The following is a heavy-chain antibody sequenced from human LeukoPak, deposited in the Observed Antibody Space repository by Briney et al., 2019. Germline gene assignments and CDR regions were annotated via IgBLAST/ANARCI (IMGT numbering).Heavy chain of an antibody. J-gene: IGHJ4*02. D-gene: IGHD6-25*01. Sequence: SETLSLTCAVYGGSFSGYYWSWIRQPPGKGLEWIGSIYYSGSTYYNPSLKSRVTISIDTSKNQFSLKLSSVTAADTAVYYCARAWAARTIDYWGQGSLVTVSS. CDR1: GGSFSGYY. CDR3: ARAWAARTIDY. V-gene: IGHV4-34*01. CDR2: IYYSGST.